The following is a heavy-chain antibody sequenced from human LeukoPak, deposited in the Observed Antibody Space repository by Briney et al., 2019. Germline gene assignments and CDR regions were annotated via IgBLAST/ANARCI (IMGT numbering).Heavy chain of an antibody. D-gene: IGHD6-19*01. Sequence: PGGSLXLSCAASGFTFSSYSMNWVRQAPGKGPEWVSXXSSSSSYIYYADSVKGRFTISRDNAKNSLYLQMNSLRAEDTAVYYCAREASKSGWYLRYFDYWGQGTLVTVSS. V-gene: IGHV3-21*01. CDR2: XSSSSSYI. CDR3: AREASKSGWYLRYFDY. CDR1: GFTFSSYS. J-gene: IGHJ4*02.